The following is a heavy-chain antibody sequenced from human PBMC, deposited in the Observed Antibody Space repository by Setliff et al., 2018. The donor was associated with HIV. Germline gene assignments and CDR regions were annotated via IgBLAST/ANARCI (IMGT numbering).Heavy chain of an antibody. V-gene: IGHV1-69*05. D-gene: IGHD2-21*02. J-gene: IGHJ3*02. CDR2: IIPIFGTA. CDR3: ARPTRHCGGDCWAFDI. CDR1: GGTFSSYA. Sequence: SVKVSCKASGGTFSSYAISWVRQAPGQGLEWMGGIIPIFGTANYAQKFQGRVTITTDESTSTAYMELSSLRSEDTAVYYCARPTRHCGGDCWAFDIWGQGTMVTVS.